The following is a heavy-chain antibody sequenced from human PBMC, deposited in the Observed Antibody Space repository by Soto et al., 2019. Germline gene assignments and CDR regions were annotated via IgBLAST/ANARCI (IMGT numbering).Heavy chain of an antibody. D-gene: IGHD1-26*01. V-gene: IGHV3-30-3*01. Sequence: QVQLVESGGGVVQPGRSLRLSCAASGFTFSSYAMHWVRQAPGKGLEWVAVISYDGSNKYYADSVKGRFTISRDNSKNTLYQQMNSLRAEDTAVYYCAREVEIRSTRREVDYWGQGTLVTVSS. CDR2: ISYDGSNK. CDR3: AREVEIRSTRREVDY. J-gene: IGHJ4*02. CDR1: GFTFSSYA.